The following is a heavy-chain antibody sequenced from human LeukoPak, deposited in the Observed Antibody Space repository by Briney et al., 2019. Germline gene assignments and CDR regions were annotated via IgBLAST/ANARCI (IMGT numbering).Heavy chain of an antibody. CDR3: ARGLGGYCSSTSCYRPLSLDY. CDR1: GAPFSGYY. Sequence: SETLSLTCAVYGAPFSGYYWSWIRQPPGKGLEWIGEINHSGSTNYNPSLKSRVTISVDTSKNQFSLKLSSVTAADTAVYYCARGLGGYCSSTSCYRPLSLDYWGQGTLVTVSS. J-gene: IGHJ4*02. D-gene: IGHD2-2*03. V-gene: IGHV4-34*01. CDR2: INHSGST.